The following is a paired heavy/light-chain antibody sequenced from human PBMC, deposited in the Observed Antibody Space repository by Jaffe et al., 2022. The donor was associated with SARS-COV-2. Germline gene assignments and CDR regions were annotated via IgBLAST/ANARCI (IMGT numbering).Heavy chain of an antibody. CDR1: GFTFSSYA. V-gene: IGHV3-23*01. D-gene: IGHD3-3*01. CDR3: AKAHRITVFGMMTPVCDY. Sequence: EVQLLESGGGLVQPGGSLRLSCAASGFTFSSYAMSWVRQAPGKGLEWLSIISGNGGSTSYADSVRGRFTISRDNSKNTLYLQMDSLRAEDTAVYFCAKAHRITVFGMMTPVCDYWGQGTLVTVSS. CDR2: ISGNGGST. J-gene: IGHJ4*02.
Light chain of an antibody. Sequence: DIQMTQSPSTLSASVGDRVTITCRASQTINNWLAWYQQKPGKAPKVLISEASSLEGGVPSRFSGSGSGTEFTLTISSLQADDFATYYCQQYHSYPYHFGQGTKLEIK. CDR3: QQYHSYPYH. CDR1: QTINNW. CDR2: EAS. J-gene: IGKJ2*01. V-gene: IGKV1-5*03.